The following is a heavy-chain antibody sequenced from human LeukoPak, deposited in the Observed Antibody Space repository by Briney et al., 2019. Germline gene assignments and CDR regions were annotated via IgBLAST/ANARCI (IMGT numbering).Heavy chain of an antibody. D-gene: IGHD6-13*01. Sequence: SETLSLTCTVSGGAISTYYWTWIRQPPGKGLEWIGYIYYTGTTSYNPSLKSRVAISLDTSKNQFSLKLSSVTAADTAVYYCARHSSSWILDYWGQGTLVTVSS. CDR2: IYYTGTT. CDR3: ARHSSSWILDY. V-gene: IGHV4-59*08. J-gene: IGHJ4*02. CDR1: GGAISTYY.